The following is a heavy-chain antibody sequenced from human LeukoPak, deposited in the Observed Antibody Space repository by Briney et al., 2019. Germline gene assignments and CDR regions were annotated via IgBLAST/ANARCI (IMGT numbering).Heavy chain of an antibody. D-gene: IGHD5-12*01. V-gene: IGHV3-43*02. CDR2: ISGDGGST. J-gene: IGHJ6*02. CDR3: AKGWRVVATYYYYGMDV. Sequence: GGSLRLSCAASGFTFDDYAMHWVRQAPGKGLEWVSLISGDGGSTYYADSVKGRFTISRDNSKNSLYLQMNSLRTEDTALYYCAKGWRVVATYYYYGMDVWGQGTTVTVSS. CDR1: GFTFDDYA.